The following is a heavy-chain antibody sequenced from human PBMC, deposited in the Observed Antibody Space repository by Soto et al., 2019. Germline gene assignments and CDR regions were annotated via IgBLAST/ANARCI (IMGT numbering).Heavy chain of an antibody. Sequence: GGSLILSCVAPGFTFSGYGMDWVRQSPGKGLEWVAAISNDGNTNYYADSVKGRFTISRDNSNNTLDLKMNSLRSEDTAVFYFAKDRVSEHNNGWPQGNWGEGTLVTVSS. D-gene: IGHD6-19*01. V-gene: IGHV3-30*18. CDR3: AKDRVSEHNNGWPQGN. J-gene: IGHJ4*02. CDR1: GFTFSGYG. CDR2: ISNDGNTN.